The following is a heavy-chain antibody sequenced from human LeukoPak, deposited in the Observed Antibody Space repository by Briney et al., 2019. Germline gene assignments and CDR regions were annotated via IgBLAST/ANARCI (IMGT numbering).Heavy chain of an antibody. V-gene: IGHV3-33*01. CDR1: TFTFSSYG. J-gene: IGHJ5*02. CDR2: IWYDGSNK. D-gene: IGHD2-15*01. CDR3: ASETNCSGGSCYQT. Sequence: ARSLRLSCAAYTFTFSSYGMHWVRQAPGKGLEWVAVIWYDGSNKYYADSVKGRFTISRDNSKNTLYLQMNSLRAEDTAVYYCASETNCSGGSCYQTWGQGTLVTVSS.